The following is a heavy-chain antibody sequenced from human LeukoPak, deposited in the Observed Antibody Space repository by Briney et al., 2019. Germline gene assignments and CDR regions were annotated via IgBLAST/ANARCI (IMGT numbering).Heavy chain of an antibody. D-gene: IGHD6-6*01. CDR2: IWYDGSQE. CDR3: ARDLAAARLDF. CDR1: GFTFSNHG. V-gene: IGHV3-33*01. J-gene: IGHJ4*02. Sequence: GGSLRLSCAASGFTFSNHGMHWVRQAPGKGLEWVANIWYDGSQEYCADTVKGRFTISRDISKNTLYLQMNSLRAEDTAVYYCARDLAAARLDFRGQGTLVTVSS.